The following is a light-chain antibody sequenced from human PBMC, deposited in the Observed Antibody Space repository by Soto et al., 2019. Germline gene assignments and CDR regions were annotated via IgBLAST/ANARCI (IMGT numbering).Light chain of an antibody. Sequence: QTVVTQXPSLTXSPXXXVTLTCAXXXXXVTSGHYPNWFQQKPGQAPRALIYSTSNKHSWTPARFSGSLLGGKAALTLSGVQPEDEAEYYCLLYYGSAHVVFGGGTKLTVL. J-gene: IGLJ2*01. CDR1: XXXVTSGHY. V-gene: IGLV7-43*01. CDR2: STS. CDR3: LLYYGSAHVV.